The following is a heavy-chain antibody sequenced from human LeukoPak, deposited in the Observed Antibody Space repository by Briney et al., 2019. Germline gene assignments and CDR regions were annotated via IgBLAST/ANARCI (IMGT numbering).Heavy chain of an antibody. Sequence: GGSLRLSCAASGFTFSSNYMSWVRQAPGKGLEWVSVISSGGSTYYADSEKGRFTISRDSSKNTLYLQMNSLRDEDTAMYYCARDGMSTVAYWFFDLWGRGTLVTVSS. CDR2: ISSGGST. CDR1: GFTFSSNY. V-gene: IGHV3-53*01. J-gene: IGHJ2*01. D-gene: IGHD4-23*01. CDR3: ARDGMSTVAYWFFDL.